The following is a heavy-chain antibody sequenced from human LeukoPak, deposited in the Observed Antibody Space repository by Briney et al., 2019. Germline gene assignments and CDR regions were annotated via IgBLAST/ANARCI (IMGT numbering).Heavy chain of an antibody. CDR3: ARGLAEGSSWPADY. J-gene: IGHJ4*02. CDR1: GGSFSGYY. Sequence: SETLSFTCAVYGGSFSGYYWSWIRQPPGKGLEWIGEINHSGSTNYNPSLKSRVTISVDTSKNQFSLKLSSVTAADTAVYYCARGLAEGSSWPADYWGQGTLVTVSS. D-gene: IGHD6-13*01. CDR2: INHSGST. V-gene: IGHV4-34*01.